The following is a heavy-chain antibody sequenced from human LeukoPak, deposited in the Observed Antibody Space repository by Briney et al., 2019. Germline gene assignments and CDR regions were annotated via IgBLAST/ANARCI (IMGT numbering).Heavy chain of an antibody. D-gene: IGHD3-22*01. CDR1: GFTVSSNY. CDR3: ARDGDYDSSGYSLDY. V-gene: IGHV3-53*01. CDR2: LFTGGST. Sequence: PGGSLRLSCAASGFTVSSNYMSWVRQAPGKGLEWVSALFTGGSTYYADSVKGRFTISRDNSMNTLYLQRNSLRAEDTAVYYCARDGDYDSSGYSLDYWGQGTLVTVSS. J-gene: IGHJ4*02.